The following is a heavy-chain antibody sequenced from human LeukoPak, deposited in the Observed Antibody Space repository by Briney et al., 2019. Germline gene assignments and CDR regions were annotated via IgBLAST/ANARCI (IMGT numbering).Heavy chain of an antibody. J-gene: IGHJ4*02. V-gene: IGHV3-33*08. Sequence: PGGSLRLSCAASGFTFSSYGMHWVRQAPGKGLEWVAVIWYDGSNKYYADSVKGRFTISRDNSKNTLYLQMNSLRAEDTAVYYCARDLYGSGWSGFDYWGQGTLVTVSS. CDR2: IWYDGSNK. CDR3: ARDLYGSGWSGFDY. D-gene: IGHD6-19*01. CDR1: GFTFSSYG.